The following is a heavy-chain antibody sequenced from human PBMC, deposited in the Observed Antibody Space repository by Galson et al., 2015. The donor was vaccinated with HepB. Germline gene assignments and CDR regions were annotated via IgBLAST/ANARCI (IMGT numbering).Heavy chain of an antibody. CDR2: ISGSGSST. V-gene: IGHV3-23*01. CDR1: GFTFSSYA. J-gene: IGHJ4*02. Sequence: SLRLSCAASGFTFSSYAMSWVRQAPGKGLEWVSTISGSGSSTYYADSVKGRFTISRDNSKNTLSLQMNGLRAEDTAVFYCAKESRGEAAAGKGIVFDYWGQGTLVTVSS. D-gene: IGHD6-13*01. CDR3: AKESRGEAAAGKGIVFDY.